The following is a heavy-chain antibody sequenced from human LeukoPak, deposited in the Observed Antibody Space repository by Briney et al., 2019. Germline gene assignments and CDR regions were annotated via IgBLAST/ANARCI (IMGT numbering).Heavy chain of an antibody. J-gene: IGHJ4*02. CDR2: IYTSGST. CDR1: GGSISSGSYY. V-gene: IGHV4-61*02. Sequence: SQTLSLTCTVSGGSISSGSYYWSWIRQPAGKGLEWIGRIYTSGSTNYNPSLKSRVTISVDTSKNQFSLKLSSVTAADTAVYYCARLKSSSSSGDYWGQGTLVTVSS. D-gene: IGHD6-6*01. CDR3: ARLKSSSSSGDY.